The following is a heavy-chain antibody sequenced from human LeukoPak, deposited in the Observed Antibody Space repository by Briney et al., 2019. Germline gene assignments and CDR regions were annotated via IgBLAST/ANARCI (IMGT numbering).Heavy chain of an antibody. Sequence: GRSLRLSCAASGFSFSSYAIYWVRQAPGKGLERVGVRRFDCGRKFYATSVKVRFTISRDDSANTAYLQMNSLRADDTAVYYCAADCSSLSCPGYWGQGTLVTVSS. CDR2: RRFDCGRK. D-gene: IGHD2-2*01. CDR3: AADCSSLSCPGY. CDR1: GFSFSSYA. J-gene: IGHJ4*02. V-gene: IGHV3-30*04.